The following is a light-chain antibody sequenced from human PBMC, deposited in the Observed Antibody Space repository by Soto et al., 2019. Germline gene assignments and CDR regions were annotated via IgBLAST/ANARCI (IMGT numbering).Light chain of an antibody. CDR3: QQYNSKLWT. Sequence: DIQMTQSPPTLSASIGDRVTITCRASESISSWLAWYQQKPGKAPKLLIYKASTLQTGVPSRFSGSGSGTEFTLTISSLQPDDFATYYCQQYNSKLWTFGQGTKVDIK. V-gene: IGKV1-5*03. CDR2: KAS. J-gene: IGKJ1*01. CDR1: ESISSW.